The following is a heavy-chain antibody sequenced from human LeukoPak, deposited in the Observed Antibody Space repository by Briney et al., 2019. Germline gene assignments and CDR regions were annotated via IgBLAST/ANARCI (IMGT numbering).Heavy chain of an antibody. CDR2: IWYDGSNK. CDR1: GFTFSSYA. D-gene: IGHD6-13*01. J-gene: IGHJ3*02. CDR3: AREHTGIAAAGNAFDI. V-gene: IGHV3-33*08. Sequence: PGGSLRLSCAASGFTFSSYAMSWVRQAPGKGLEWVAVIWYDGSNKYYADSVKGRFTISRDNSKNTLYLQMNSLRAEDTAVYYCAREHTGIAAAGNAFDIWGQGTMVTVSS.